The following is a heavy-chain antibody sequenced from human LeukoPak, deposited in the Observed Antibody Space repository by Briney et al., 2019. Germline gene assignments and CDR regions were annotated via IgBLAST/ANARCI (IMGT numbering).Heavy chain of an antibody. D-gene: IGHD5-18*01. V-gene: IGHV1-69-2*01. Sequence: ASVKVSCKVSGYTFTDYYMHWVQQAPGKGLEWMGLVDPEDGETIYAEKFQGRVTITADTSTDTVYMELSSLRSEDTAVYYCANERGYSYGRPGWFDPWGQGTLVTVSS. CDR3: ANERGYSYGRPGWFDP. J-gene: IGHJ5*02. CDR1: GYTFTDYY. CDR2: VDPEDGET.